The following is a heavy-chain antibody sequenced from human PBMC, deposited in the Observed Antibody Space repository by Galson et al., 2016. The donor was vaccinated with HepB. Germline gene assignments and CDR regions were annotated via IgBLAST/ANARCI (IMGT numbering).Heavy chain of an antibody. V-gene: IGHV3-21*01. CDR3: VRAVFDS. J-gene: IGHJ4*02. CDR1: GFDFSSYG. CDR2: LSGTTNYA. Sequence: SLRLSCAASGFDFSSYGMTWVRQAPGKGLEWVSSLSGTTNYAFYADSVKGRFTISRDNAKNSLYLQMNSLTAEDTAVYYCVRAVFDSWGQGTLVTVSS.